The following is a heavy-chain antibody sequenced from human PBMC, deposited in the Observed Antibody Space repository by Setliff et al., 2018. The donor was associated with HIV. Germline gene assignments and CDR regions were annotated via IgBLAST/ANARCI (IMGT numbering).Heavy chain of an antibody. D-gene: IGHD6-6*01. CDR2: INPSSGST. CDR1: GYTFTSYY. V-gene: IGHV1-46*01. CDR3: ARDPAPSSSASYFQH. J-gene: IGHJ1*01. Sequence: ASVKVSCKASGYTFTSYYMHWVRQAPGQGLELMGIINPSSGSTTYAQKFQGRVTMTRDTSTSTVYMELSSLRSEDTAVYYCARDPAPSSSASYFQHWGQGTPVTVSS.